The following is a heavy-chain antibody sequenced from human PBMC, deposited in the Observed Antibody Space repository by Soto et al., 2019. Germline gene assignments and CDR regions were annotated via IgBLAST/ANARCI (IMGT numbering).Heavy chain of an antibody. CDR1: GYTFTGYY. J-gene: IGHJ6*01. V-gene: IGHV1-2*04. D-gene: IGHD6-19*01. Sequence: ASVKVSCKASGYTFTGYYMNWVRQAPGQGLQWMGWINPNSGGANYEQKFQGWLTMNRDTSISTAYMEQSRLRTDETAVYYCARERYWDSSGPTYGMDVGGQGTTVTASS. CDR3: ARERYWDSSGPTYGMDV. CDR2: INPNSGGA.